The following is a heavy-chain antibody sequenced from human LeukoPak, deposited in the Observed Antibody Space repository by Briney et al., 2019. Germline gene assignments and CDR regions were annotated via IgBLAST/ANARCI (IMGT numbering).Heavy chain of an antibody. CDR3: ARHRAYSSSSPFDY. CDR2: IYYTGST. CDR1: GGSISSLY. J-gene: IGHJ4*02. Sequence: SETLSLTCSLSGGSISSLYWSWIRQPPGEGLEWIGYIYYTGSTNYNPSLKSRVIMFVDMSKNQFSLRLSSVTAADTAVYYCARHRAYSSSSPFDYWGQGTLFTVSS. V-gene: IGHV4-59*08. D-gene: IGHD6-6*01.